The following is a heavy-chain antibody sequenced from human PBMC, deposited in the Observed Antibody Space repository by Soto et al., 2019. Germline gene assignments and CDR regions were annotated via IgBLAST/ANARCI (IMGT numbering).Heavy chain of an antibody. CDR2: INPNSGGT. J-gene: IGHJ3*02. Sequence: ASVKVSCKASGYTFTGYYMHWVRQAPGQGLEWMGWINPNSGGTNYAQKFQGRVTMTRDTSISTAYMELSRLRSDDTAVYYCARDLKGYGSAFDIWGQGTRVTVS. V-gene: IGHV1-2*02. CDR3: ARDLKGYGSAFDI. CDR1: GYTFTGYY. D-gene: IGHD3-10*01.